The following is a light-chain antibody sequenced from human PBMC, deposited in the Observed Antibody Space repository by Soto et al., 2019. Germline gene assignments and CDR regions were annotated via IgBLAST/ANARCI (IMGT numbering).Light chain of an antibody. CDR1: QSVTSNY. Sequence: DIVLTQSPGTLSLSPGERATLSCRASQSVTSNYLAWYQHKPGQAPRLLIYAASSRATGIPDRFSGSGSGTDFTLTISRLEPEDFAVYYSHQYGSSPRGTFGQGTKVEIK. J-gene: IGKJ1*01. CDR3: HQYGSSPRGT. V-gene: IGKV3-20*01. CDR2: AAS.